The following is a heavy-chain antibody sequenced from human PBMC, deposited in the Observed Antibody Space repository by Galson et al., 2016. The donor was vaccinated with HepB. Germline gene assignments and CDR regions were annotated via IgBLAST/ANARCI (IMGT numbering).Heavy chain of an antibody. Sequence: SVKVSCKASGYTITSYYIHWVRQAPGQGLEWMGIMNPGGGITTYAQKFQGRVTMTSDTSTSTVYMELSSLRSDDTAVYYCTRRWYFGSGSYAMDVWGQGTTVTVSS. CDR3: TRRWYFGSGSYAMDV. V-gene: IGHV1-46*01. J-gene: IGHJ6*02. D-gene: IGHD3-10*01. CDR2: MNPGGGIT. CDR1: GYTITSYY.